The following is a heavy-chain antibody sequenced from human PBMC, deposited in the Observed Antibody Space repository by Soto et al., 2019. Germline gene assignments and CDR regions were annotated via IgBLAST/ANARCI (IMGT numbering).Heavy chain of an antibody. Sequence: GASVKVSCKASGYTFTDYYMHWVRQAPGQGLEWMGWINPKTGGTNYVQKFQGRVTMTRDTSITTAYMELSRLRSDDTAVYYCARDVEGSDYFDSWGQGTLVTVSS. CDR2: INPKTGGT. CDR1: GYTFTDYY. CDR3: ARDVEGSDYFDS. J-gene: IGHJ4*02. V-gene: IGHV1-2*02.